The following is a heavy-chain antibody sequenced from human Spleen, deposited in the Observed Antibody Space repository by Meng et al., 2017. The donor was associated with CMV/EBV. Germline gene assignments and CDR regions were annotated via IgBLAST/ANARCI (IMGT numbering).Heavy chain of an antibody. V-gene: IGHV4-59*01. CDR2: IYYSGST. Sequence: SETLSLTCTVSGGPISSYYWSWIRQPPGKGLEWIGYIYYSGSTNYNPSLKSRVTISVDTSKTQFSLKLTSVTAADTAVYYCARNIWNDYYYYAMDVWGPGTTVTVSS. CDR3: ARNIWNDYYYYAMDV. J-gene: IGHJ6*02. D-gene: IGHD1-20*01. CDR1: GGPISSYY.